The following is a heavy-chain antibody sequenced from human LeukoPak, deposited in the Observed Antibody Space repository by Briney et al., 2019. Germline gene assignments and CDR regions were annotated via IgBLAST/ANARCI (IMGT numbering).Heavy chain of an antibody. CDR1: GFTFSSYW. Sequence: GGSLRLSCAASGFTFSSYWMSWVRQAPGKGLEWVASIKQDGSEKYYVDSVKGRFTISRDNAKNSLYLQMNSLRAEDTAVYYCARESQYCSGGSCYSGAFDIWGQGTMVTVSS. CDR2: IKQDGSEK. D-gene: IGHD2-15*01. CDR3: ARESQYCSGGSCYSGAFDI. J-gene: IGHJ3*02. V-gene: IGHV3-7*01.